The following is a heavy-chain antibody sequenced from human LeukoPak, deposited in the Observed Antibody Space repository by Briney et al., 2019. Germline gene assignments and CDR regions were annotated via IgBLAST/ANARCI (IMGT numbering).Heavy chain of an antibody. V-gene: IGHV4-39*07. J-gene: IGHJ4*02. Sequence: SETLSLTCTVSGGSISSNNYYWGWIRQPPGKGLEWIGNIYTTGSTYYSPSLKSRVIISLDTSENQFSLTLSSLTAADTAVYYCAXGNXYYDYWGQGTLVTVSS. CDR3: AXGNXYYDY. CDR1: GGSISSNNYY. D-gene: IGHD3-22*01. CDR2: IYTTGST.